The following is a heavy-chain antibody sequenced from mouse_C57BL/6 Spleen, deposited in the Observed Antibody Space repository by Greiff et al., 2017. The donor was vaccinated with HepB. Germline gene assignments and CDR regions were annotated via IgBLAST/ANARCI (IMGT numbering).Heavy chain of an antibody. CDR2: ISDGGSYT. J-gene: IGHJ2*01. Sequence: DVMLVESGGGLVKPGGSLKLSCAASGFTFSSYAMSWVRQTPEKRLEWVATISDGGSYTYYPDNVTGRFTISRDNAKTNLYLQMSHLKSEDTAMYYCARDRPFDYWGQGTTLTVSS. CDR1: GFTFSSYA. V-gene: IGHV5-4*01. CDR3: ARDRPFDY.